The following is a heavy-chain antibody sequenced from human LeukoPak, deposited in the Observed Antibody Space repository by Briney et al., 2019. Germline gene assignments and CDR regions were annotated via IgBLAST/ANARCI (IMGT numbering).Heavy chain of an antibody. CDR2: ISGSGGST. CDR3: AKAVGDIVVVPAALFDY. J-gene: IGHJ4*02. Sequence: GGSLRLSCAASGFTFSSYAMSWVRQAPGKGLEWVSAISGSGGSTYYADSVKGRFTISRDNSKNTLYLQMNSLRAEDTAVYYCAKAVGDIVVVPAALFDYWGQGTLVTVSS. V-gene: IGHV3-23*01. CDR1: GFTFSSYA. D-gene: IGHD2-2*01.